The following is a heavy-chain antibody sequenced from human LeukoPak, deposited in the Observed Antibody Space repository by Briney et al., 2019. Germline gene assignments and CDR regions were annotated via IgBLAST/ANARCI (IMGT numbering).Heavy chain of an antibody. Sequence: ASVKVSCKVSGYTLTELSMHWVRRAPGKGLEWMGGFDPEDGETIYAQKLQGRVTMTEDTSTDTAYMELSSLRSEDTAVYYCATLAAWPTVVTPLFDYWGQGTLVTVSS. CDR2: FDPEDGET. CDR3: ATLAAWPTVVTPLFDY. CDR1: GYTLTELS. D-gene: IGHD4-17*01. V-gene: IGHV1-24*01. J-gene: IGHJ4*02.